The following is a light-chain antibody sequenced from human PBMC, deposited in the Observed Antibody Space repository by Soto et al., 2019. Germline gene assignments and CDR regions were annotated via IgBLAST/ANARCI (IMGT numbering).Light chain of an antibody. CDR2: DNN. CDR1: SSNIGTNN. V-gene: IGLV1-44*01. Sequence: QSVLTQPPSTSETPGQRVTISCSGSSSNIGTNNVNWYQHLPGTAPKLLIYDNNQRPSGVPDRFSGSRSGTSASLAISGLQSGDEANYYCAAWDGSLNGWLFGGGTKLTVL. CDR3: AAWDGSLNGWL. J-gene: IGLJ3*02.